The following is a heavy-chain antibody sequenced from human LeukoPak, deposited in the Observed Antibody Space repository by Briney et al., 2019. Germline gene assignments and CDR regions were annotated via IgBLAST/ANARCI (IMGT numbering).Heavy chain of an antibody. V-gene: IGHV4-59*01. J-gene: IGHJ1*01. CDR3: ARGGWYPESFQH. CDR2: IYYSGST. D-gene: IGHD6-19*01. Sequence: SETLSLTCTVSGGSISTYYWSWIRQPPGKGLEWIGYIYYSGSTNYNPSLKSRVTISVDTSKNQFSLKLSSVTAADTAVYYCARGGWYPESFQHWGQGALVTVSS. CDR1: GGSISTYY.